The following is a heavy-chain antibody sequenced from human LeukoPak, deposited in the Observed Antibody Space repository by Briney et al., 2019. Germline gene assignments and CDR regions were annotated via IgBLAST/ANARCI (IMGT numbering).Heavy chain of an antibody. Sequence: SETLSLTCTVSGGSNSRYYWSWIRQPPGKGLEWIGYIYYSGSTNYNPSLKSRVTISVDTSKNQFSLKLSSVTAADTAVYYCARGDTMVRGVIAYYYYGMDVWGKGTTVTVSS. CDR3: ARGDTMVRGVIAYYYYGMDV. D-gene: IGHD3-10*01. J-gene: IGHJ6*04. CDR1: GGSNSRYY. CDR2: IYYSGST. V-gene: IGHV4-59*01.